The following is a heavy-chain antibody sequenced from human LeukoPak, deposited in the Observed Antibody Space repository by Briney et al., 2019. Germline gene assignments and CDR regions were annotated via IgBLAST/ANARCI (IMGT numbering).Heavy chain of an antibody. V-gene: IGHV4-4*07. Sequence: SETLSLTCTVSGGSISSYYWSWIRQPAGKGLEWIGRIYTSGSTNYNPSLKSRVTISVDTSKNQFSLRLSSVTAADTAVYYCARVKEMETTFYYFYYYMDVWGKGTTVTVSS. CDR1: GGSISSYY. CDR3: ARVKEMETTFYYFYYYMDV. D-gene: IGHD5-24*01. CDR2: IYTSGST. J-gene: IGHJ6*03.